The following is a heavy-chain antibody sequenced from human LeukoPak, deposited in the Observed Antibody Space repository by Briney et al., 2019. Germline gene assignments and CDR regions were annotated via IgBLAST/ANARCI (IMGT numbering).Heavy chain of an antibody. CDR2: INLNTGVT. Sequence: ASVKVSCRASGFTFTRYYMHWVRQVHGQGLEWMGRINLNTGVTMYQRLFQGRVTLTGDTSINTAYMELNWLTSDHTAVYYCARDYFGSGSYSDAWGQGTLVTVSS. J-gene: IGHJ1*01. CDR3: ARDYFGSGSYSDA. CDR1: GFTFTRYY. D-gene: IGHD3-10*01. V-gene: IGHV1-2*02.